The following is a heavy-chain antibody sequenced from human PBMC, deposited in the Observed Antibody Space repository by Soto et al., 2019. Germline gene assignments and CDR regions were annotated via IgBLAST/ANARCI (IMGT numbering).Heavy chain of an antibody. J-gene: IGHJ4*02. CDR2: INAGNGNT. V-gene: IGHV1-3*01. CDR3: ARPKNYYDSSPPGY. CDR1: GYTFTSYA. Sequence: ASVKVSCKASGYTFTSYAMHWVRQAPGQRLEWMGWINAGNGNTKYSQKFQGRVTITRDTSASTAYMELSSLRSEDTAVYYCARPKNYYDSSPPGYWGQGTLVTVSS. D-gene: IGHD3-22*01.